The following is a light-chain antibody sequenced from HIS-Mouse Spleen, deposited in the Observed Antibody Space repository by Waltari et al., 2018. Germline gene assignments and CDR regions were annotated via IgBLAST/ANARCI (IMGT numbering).Light chain of an antibody. V-gene: IGLV1-47*01. J-gene: IGLJ3*02. CDR1: SSNIGSNY. Sequence: QSVLTQPPSASGTPGQRVTISCSGSSSNIGSNYVYWYQQLPGTAPKLLIDRNNQRPSGVPDRVSGSKSGTSAALAISELRSEDEADYYCAAWDDSLSVWVFGGGTKLTVL. CDR2: RNN. CDR3: AAWDDSLSVWV.